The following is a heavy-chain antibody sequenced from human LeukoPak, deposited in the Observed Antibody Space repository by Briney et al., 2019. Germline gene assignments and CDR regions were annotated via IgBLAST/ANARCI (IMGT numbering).Heavy chain of an antibody. CDR1: GFTLSTYG. CDR2: IWNDGSNK. Sequence: RAGGSVRLSCAASGFTLSTYGMYWVRQAPGKGLEWVAVIWNDGSNKHYADSVKGRFTISRDNSKNTLDLQMNSLRAEDTAVYYCAKDLSSSWFEGLDNWGQGTLVTVSS. D-gene: IGHD6-13*01. V-gene: IGHV3-33*06. J-gene: IGHJ4*02. CDR3: AKDLSSSWFEGLDN.